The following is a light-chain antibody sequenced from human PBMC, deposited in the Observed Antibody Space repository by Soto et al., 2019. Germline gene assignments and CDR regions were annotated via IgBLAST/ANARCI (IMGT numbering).Light chain of an antibody. CDR1: KLGDKF. J-gene: IGLJ1*01. CDR3: QAWDSSIFYV. Sequence: SYELTQPPSVSVSPGQTASITCSGDKLGDKFASWYQQRPCQSPVLVIYQDTKRPSGIPERFSGSSSGNTATLTIRGTQAMDEADYYCQAWDSSIFYVFGTGTKVTVL. V-gene: IGLV3-1*01. CDR2: QDT.